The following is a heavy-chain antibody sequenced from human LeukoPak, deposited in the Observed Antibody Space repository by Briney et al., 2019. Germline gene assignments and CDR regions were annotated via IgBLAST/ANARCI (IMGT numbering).Heavy chain of an antibody. CDR1: GFTFSSYS. CDR3: ARDYDILTGYSRFDP. J-gene: IGHJ5*02. Sequence: GGSLRLSCAASGFTFSSYSMNWVRQAPGKGLEWVSYISSSSRTTYYADPVKGRFTISRDNAKNSLYLQMNSLRDEDTAVYYCARDYDILTGYSRFDPWGQGTLVTVSS. D-gene: IGHD3-9*01. CDR2: ISSSSRTT. V-gene: IGHV3-48*02.